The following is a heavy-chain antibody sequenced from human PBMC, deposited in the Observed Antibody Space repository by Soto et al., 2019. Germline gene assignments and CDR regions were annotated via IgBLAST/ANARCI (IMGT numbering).Heavy chain of an antibody. D-gene: IGHD2-15*01. V-gene: IGHV1-2*02. Sequence: ASVKVSCKASGYTFTGDYMHWVRQAPGQGLEWMGWINPNSGGTNYAKKFQGRVTMTRDTSISTAYMELSRLRSDDTAVYYCARPTYCRGGSCPWMWYDPWGQRTLVTDSS. CDR1: GYTFTGDY. J-gene: IGHJ5*02. CDR3: ARPTYCRGGSCPWMWYDP. CDR2: INPNSGGT.